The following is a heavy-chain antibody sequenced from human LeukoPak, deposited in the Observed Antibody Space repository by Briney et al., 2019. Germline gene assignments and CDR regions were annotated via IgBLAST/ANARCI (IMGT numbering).Heavy chain of an antibody. D-gene: IGHD1-26*01. CDR1: GGSIRSYY. V-gene: IGHV4-59*01. CDR3: ASGSYYFDY. J-gene: IGHJ4*02. CDR2: IYCSGST. Sequence: SETLSLTCTVSGGSIRSYYWSWIRQPPGKGLERTGYIYCSGSTNYNPSLKSRVTISVDTSKNQFSLKLSSVTAADTAVYYCASGSYYFDYWGQGTLVTVSS.